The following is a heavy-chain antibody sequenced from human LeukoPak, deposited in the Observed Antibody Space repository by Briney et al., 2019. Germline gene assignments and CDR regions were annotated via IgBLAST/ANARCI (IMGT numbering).Heavy chain of an antibody. J-gene: IGHJ5*02. V-gene: IGHV4-30-4*01. D-gene: IGHD3-3*01. CDR2: IYYSGST. CDR1: GGSISSGDYY. CDR3: ARDSTYYDFWSGYYDNWFDP. Sequence: SETLSLTCTVSGGSISSGDYYWSWIRQPPGKGLEWIGYIYYSGSTYYNPSLKSRVTISVDTSKNQFSLKLSSVTAADTAVYYCARDSTYYDFWSGYYDNWFDPWGQGTLVTVSS.